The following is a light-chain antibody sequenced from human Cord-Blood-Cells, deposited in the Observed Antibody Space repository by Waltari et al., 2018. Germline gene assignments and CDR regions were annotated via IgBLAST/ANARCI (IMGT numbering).Light chain of an antibody. CDR1: GSDVGGENK. Sequence: QFALTTPSAAPGFPGQSVTFACTGPGSDVGGENKLSWYQQHPGKAPKRMIYEVSKRPSGVPDRCSGSKSGNTASLTVSGLQAEDEADYYCSSYAGSNNLGVFGGGTKLTVL. CDR2: EVS. CDR3: SSYAGSNNLGV. J-gene: IGLJ2*01. V-gene: IGLV2-8*01.